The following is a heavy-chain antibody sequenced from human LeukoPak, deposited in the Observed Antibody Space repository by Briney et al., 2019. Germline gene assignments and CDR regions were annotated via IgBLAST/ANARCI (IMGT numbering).Heavy chain of an antibody. CDR3: ARDSPVTYYYGSGSYPAGVREYYFDY. CDR1: GGTFSSYA. Sequence: SVKVSCKASGGTFSSYAISWVRQAPGQGLEWMGRIIPILGIANYAQKFQGRVTITADKSTSTAYMELSSLRSEDTAVYYCARDSPVTYYYGSGSYPAGVREYYFDYWGQGTLVTVSS. D-gene: IGHD3-10*01. CDR2: IIPILGIA. V-gene: IGHV1-69*04. J-gene: IGHJ4*02.